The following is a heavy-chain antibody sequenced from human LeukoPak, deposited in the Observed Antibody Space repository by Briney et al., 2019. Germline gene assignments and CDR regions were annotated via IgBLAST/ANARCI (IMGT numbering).Heavy chain of an antibody. CDR3: ARHYGP. CDR2: IYHSGST. V-gene: IGHV4-30-2*04. CDR1: XGGXX. D-gene: IGHD3-16*01. J-gene: IGHJ5*02. Sequence: XGGXXWGWIRQPPGKGLEWIGYIYHSGSTYYNPSLKSRVTISVDTSKNQFSLKLNSVTAADTAVYYCARHYGPWGQGTLVTVSS.